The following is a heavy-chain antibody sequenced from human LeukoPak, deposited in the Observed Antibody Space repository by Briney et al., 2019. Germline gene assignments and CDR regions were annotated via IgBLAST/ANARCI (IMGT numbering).Heavy chain of an antibody. D-gene: IGHD6-13*01. CDR2: ISPSNGNT. CDR1: GYTFTTYG. CDR3: ARYIAAAASDSFDI. J-gene: IGHJ3*02. V-gene: IGHV1-18*01. Sequence: ASVELSCKAFGYTFTTYGISWVRQAPGQGLEWMGWISPSNGNTNYAQKLQGRVTMTTDTSTSTAYMELRSLRSADTAVYYCARYIAAAASDSFDIWGQGTMVTVSS.